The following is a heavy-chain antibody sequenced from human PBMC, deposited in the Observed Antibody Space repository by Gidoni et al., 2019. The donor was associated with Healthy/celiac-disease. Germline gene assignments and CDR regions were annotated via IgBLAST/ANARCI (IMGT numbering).Heavy chain of an antibody. V-gene: IGHV3-33*01. D-gene: IGHD3-22*01. Sequence: QVQLVESGGGVVQPGRSLRLSCAASGFTFSSYGMHWVRQAPGKGLEWVAVIWYDGSNKYYADSVKGRFTISRDNSKNTLYLQMNSLRAEDTAVYYCARDLGTYYYDSSGYYLSSPMGYWGQGTLVTVSS. CDR2: IWYDGSNK. J-gene: IGHJ4*02. CDR1: GFTFSSYG. CDR3: ARDLGTYYYDSSGYYLSSPMGY.